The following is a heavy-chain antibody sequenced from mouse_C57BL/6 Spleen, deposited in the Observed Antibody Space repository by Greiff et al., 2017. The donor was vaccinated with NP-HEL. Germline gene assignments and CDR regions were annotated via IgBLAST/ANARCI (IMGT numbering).Heavy chain of an antibody. Sequence: EVKLMESGGGLVKPGGSLKLSCAASGFTFSSYAMSWVRQTPEKRLEWVATISDGGSYTYYPDNVKGRFTISRDNAKNNLYLQMSHLKSEDTAMYYCARVGKYYYGSSPWFAYWGQGTLVTVSA. J-gene: IGHJ3*01. V-gene: IGHV5-4*03. CDR1: GFTFSSYA. CDR3: ARVGKYYYGSSPWFAY. D-gene: IGHD1-1*01. CDR2: ISDGGSYT.